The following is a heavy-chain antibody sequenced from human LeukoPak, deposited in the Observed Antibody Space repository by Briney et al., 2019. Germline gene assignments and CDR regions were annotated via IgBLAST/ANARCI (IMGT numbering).Heavy chain of an antibody. Sequence: SETLSLTCTVSGGSISSDYWSWIRQPPGKGLEWVAYIYNSGSTSYNPSLKSRVTISMSTSKNQFSLKLSSVTAADTAVYYCASGIAVAGGWYFDLWGRGTLVTVSS. CDR3: ASGIAVAGGWYFDL. CDR2: IYNSGST. J-gene: IGHJ2*01. D-gene: IGHD6-19*01. CDR1: GGSISSDY. V-gene: IGHV4-59*01.